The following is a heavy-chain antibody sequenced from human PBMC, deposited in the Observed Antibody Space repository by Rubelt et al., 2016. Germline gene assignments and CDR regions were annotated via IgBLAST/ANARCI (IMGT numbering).Heavy chain of an antibody. D-gene: IGHD3-3*01. CDR3: AKGGGGDFWSGYHHYYYMDV. V-gene: IGHV3-33*06. CDR2: IWYDGGNK. J-gene: IGHJ6*03. Sequence: QAPGKGLEWVAVIWYDGGNKYYADSVKGRFTISRDNSKNTLYLQMNSLRAEDTAVYYCAKGGGGDFWSGYHHYYYMDVWGKGTTVTVSS.